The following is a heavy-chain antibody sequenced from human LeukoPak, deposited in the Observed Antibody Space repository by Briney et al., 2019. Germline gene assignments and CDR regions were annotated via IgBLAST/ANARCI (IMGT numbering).Heavy chain of an antibody. CDR3: ARDPVGAIGYGMDV. CDR1: GFTVSSNY. Sequence: GGSLRLSCAASGFTVSSNYMSWVRQAPGKGLEWVSVIYSGGSTYNADSVKGRFTISRDTSKNTLYLQMNSLRAEDTAVYYCARDPVGAIGYGMDVWGQGTTVTVSS. D-gene: IGHD1-26*01. J-gene: IGHJ6*02. CDR2: IYSGGST. V-gene: IGHV3-66*01.